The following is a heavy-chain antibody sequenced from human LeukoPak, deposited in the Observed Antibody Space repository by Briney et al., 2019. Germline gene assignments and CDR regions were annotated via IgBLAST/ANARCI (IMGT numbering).Heavy chain of an antibody. CDR2: IWSDGGNK. Sequence: GGSLRLSCAASGFTFSSYAMSWVRQAPGKGLXXXXXIWSDGGNKYXXXXVXXXXTISRDNSKNXLYLQMNSLRAEDTAVYYCARSYYYDTSGYYSVYWGQGTLVTVSS. D-gene: IGHD3-22*01. V-gene: IGHV3-33*08. J-gene: IGHJ4*02. CDR3: ARSYYYDTSGYYSVY. CDR1: GFTFSSYA.